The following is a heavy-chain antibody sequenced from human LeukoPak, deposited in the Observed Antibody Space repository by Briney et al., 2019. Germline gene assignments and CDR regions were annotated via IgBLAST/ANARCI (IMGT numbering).Heavy chain of an antibody. CDR2: ISYDGSNK. J-gene: IGHJ4*02. CDR3: AKDQGYYDTSGKPLDC. V-gene: IGHV3-30*18. CDR1: GFTFSSCG. D-gene: IGHD3-22*01. Sequence: GGSLRLSCAASGFTFSSCGVHWVRQAPGKGLEWMAVISYDGSNKYYADSVKGRFTISRDNSKNTLYLQMNSLRAEDTAVYYCAKDQGYYDTSGKPLDCWGQGTLVTVSP.